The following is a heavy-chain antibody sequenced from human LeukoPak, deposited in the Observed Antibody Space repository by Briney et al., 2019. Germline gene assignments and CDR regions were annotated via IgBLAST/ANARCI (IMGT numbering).Heavy chain of an antibody. CDR2: ITTSDGNT. Sequence: AGGSLRLSCVASGFIFSTYGLHWVRQSPGKGLEWVSTITTSDGNTYYADSVKGRFTVSGDNSKNTLFLQMNSLRAEDTAVYYCAKDGGLWVSAHWGDSWGRGTLVTVSS. D-gene: IGHD7-27*01. CDR1: GFIFSTYG. V-gene: IGHV3-23*01. J-gene: IGHJ4*02. CDR3: AKDGGLWVSAHWGDS.